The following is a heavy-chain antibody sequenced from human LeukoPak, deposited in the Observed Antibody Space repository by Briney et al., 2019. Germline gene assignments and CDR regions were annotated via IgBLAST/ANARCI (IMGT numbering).Heavy chain of an antibody. CDR1: GFSFSSYA. V-gene: IGHV3-33*06. Sequence: GGSLRLSCAASGFSFSSYAMHWVRQAPGKGLEWVAVIWYDGRNKHYADSVKGRFTISRDNSKNMLYLQMNSLRAEDTAVYYCAKALTQIPRLATGLGYWGQGTLVTVSS. CDR2: IWYDGRNK. D-gene: IGHD2-21*02. J-gene: IGHJ4*02. CDR3: AKALTQIPRLATGLGY.